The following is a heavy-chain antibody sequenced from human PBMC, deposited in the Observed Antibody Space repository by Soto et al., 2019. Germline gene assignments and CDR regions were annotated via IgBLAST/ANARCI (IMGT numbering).Heavy chain of an antibody. V-gene: IGHV3-23*01. CDR1: GFTFSSYA. CDR2: ISGSGGST. Sequence: GGSLRLSCAASGFTFSSYAMSWVRQAPEKGLEWVSAISGSGGSTYYADSVKGRFTISRDNSKNTLYLQMNSLRAEDTAVYYCAKVSGGYYGFWSGYYSFDYWGQGTLVTVSS. CDR3: AKVSGGYYGFWSGYYSFDY. D-gene: IGHD3-3*01. J-gene: IGHJ4*02.